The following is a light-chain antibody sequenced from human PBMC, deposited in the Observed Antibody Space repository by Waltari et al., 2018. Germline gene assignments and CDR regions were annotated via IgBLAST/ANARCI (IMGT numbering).Light chain of an antibody. CDR2: AGN. J-gene: IGLJ1*01. V-gene: IGLV1-40*01. CDR3: QFCDNALGAYV. Sequence: SALTLPPAVCGAPGKSCTISCSGSNSIIGEPSDAHWYQQLPGSAPKLLLHAGNHRPSDVPDRFSASKSGSSATLAIGGLQAEDGAVYYCQFCDNALGAYVFGTGTTVIVL. CDR1: NSIIGEPSD.